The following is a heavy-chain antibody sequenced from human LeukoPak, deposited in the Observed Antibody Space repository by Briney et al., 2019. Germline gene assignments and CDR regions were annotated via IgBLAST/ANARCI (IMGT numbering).Heavy chain of an antibody. CDR1: GFRFTSFA. D-gene: IGHD4/OR15-4a*01. Sequence: GGSLRLSCSASGFRFTSFAMQWVRQAPGKGLEYVSAINNNGRAIYYADSVKGRFTISRDNSKNMVYLHMSSLRPEDTAVYHCVNDYGEGYFDCWGQGTLVTVSS. CDR3: VNDYGEGYFDC. J-gene: IGHJ4*02. CDR2: INNNGRAI. V-gene: IGHV3-64D*06.